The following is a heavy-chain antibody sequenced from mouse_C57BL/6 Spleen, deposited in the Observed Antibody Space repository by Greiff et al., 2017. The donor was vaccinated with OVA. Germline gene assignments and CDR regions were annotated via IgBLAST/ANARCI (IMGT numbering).Heavy chain of an antibody. CDR1: GYTFTSYW. Sequence: QVQLQQPGAELVRPGSSVKLSCKASGYTFTSYWMHWVKPRPIQGLEWIGNIDPSDSETHYNQKFKDKATLTVDKSSSTAYMQLSSLTSEDSAVYYCARRGLMVTGEAMDYWGQGTSVTVSS. CDR2: IDPSDSET. D-gene: IGHD2-2*01. V-gene: IGHV1-52*01. CDR3: ARRGLMVTGEAMDY. J-gene: IGHJ4*01.